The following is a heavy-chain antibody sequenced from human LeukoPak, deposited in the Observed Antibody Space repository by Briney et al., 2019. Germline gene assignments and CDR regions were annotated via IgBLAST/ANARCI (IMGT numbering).Heavy chain of an antibody. CDR3: ASPREMATIYDAFDI. CDR1: GGSLSSSSYY. CDR2: IYYSGST. D-gene: IGHD5-24*01. Sequence: PSETLSLTCTVSGGSLSSSSYYWGWIRQPPGKGLEWIGSIYYSGSTYYSPSLKSRLTISVDTSKNQFSLKLSSVTAADTAVYYCASPREMATIYDAFDIWGQGTMVTVSS. J-gene: IGHJ3*02. V-gene: IGHV4-39*01.